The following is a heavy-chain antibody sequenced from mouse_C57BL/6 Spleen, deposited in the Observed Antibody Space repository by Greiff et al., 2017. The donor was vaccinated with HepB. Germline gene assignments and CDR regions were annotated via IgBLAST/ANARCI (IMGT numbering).Heavy chain of an antibody. CDR1: GYTFTSYW. CDR2: IHPSSGST. D-gene: IGHD4-1*01. V-gene: IGHV1-64*01. J-gene: IGHJ2*01. CDR3: ARGQANWAFDY. Sequence: QVQLQQPGAELVKPGASVKLSCKASGYTFTSYWMHWVKQRPGQGLEWIGMIHPSSGSTNYNEKFKSKATLTVDKSSSTAYMQLSSLTSEDSAVYYCARGQANWAFDYWGQGTTLTVSS.